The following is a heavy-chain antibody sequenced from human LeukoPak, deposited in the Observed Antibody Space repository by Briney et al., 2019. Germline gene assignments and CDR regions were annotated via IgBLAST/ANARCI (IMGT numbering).Heavy chain of an antibody. J-gene: IGHJ4*02. CDR1: GGTFSSYA. CDR2: IIPILGIA. CDR3: ARTYGGSGDFDY. V-gene: IGHV1-69*04. Sequence: SVKVSCKASGGTFSSYAISWVRQAPGQGLEWMGRIIPILGIANYAQKFQGRVTITADKSTSTAYMELSSLRSEDTAVYYCARTYGGSGDFDYWGQGTLVTVSS. D-gene: IGHD4-23*01.